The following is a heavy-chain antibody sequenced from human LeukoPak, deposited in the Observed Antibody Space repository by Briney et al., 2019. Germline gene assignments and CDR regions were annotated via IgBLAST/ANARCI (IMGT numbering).Heavy chain of an antibody. Sequence: ASVKVSCKASGYTFTSYGISWVRQAPGQGLEWRGWVNAYNGNTNYAQKLQGRVTMTTDTSTSTAYMELRSLRSDDTAVYYCARDPAFSDYYGSGSYSAWGQGNLVTVSS. J-gene: IGHJ5*02. CDR1: GYTFTSYG. V-gene: IGHV1-18*01. CDR2: VNAYNGNT. CDR3: ARDPAFSDYYGSGSYSA. D-gene: IGHD3-10*01.